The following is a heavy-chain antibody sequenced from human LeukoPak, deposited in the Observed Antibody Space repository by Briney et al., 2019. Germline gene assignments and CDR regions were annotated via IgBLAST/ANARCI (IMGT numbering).Heavy chain of an antibody. CDR3: AKDLSATVTMTDAFDI. D-gene: IGHD4-17*01. CDR1: GFTFDDYA. Sequence: GGSLRLSCAASGFTFDDYAMHWARQAPGKGLEWVSGISWNSGSIGYADSVKGRFTISRDNAKNSLYLQMNSLRAEDTALYYCAKDLSATVTMTDAFDIWGQGTMVTVSS. J-gene: IGHJ3*02. V-gene: IGHV3-9*01. CDR2: ISWNSGSI.